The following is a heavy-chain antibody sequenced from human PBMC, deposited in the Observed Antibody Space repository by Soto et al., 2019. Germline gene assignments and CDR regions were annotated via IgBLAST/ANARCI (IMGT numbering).Heavy chain of an antibody. CDR1: GDTFSSYA. CDR3: ARVGPANYYDSSGYYSPLDY. J-gene: IGHJ4*02. D-gene: IGHD3-22*01. CDR2: IIPMFGTA. V-gene: IGHV1-69*13. Sequence: SVKVSCKASGDTFSSYAINWVRQAPGQGLEWMGGIIPMFGTANYAQKFKGRVTITAGESTSTVYMELSSLRSEDTAVYYCARVGPANYYDSSGYYSPLDYWGQGTLVTVSS.